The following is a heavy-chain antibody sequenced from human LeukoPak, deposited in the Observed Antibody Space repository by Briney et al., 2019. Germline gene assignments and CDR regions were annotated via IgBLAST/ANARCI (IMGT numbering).Heavy chain of an antibody. CDR3: AKSQKGYFDY. CDR1: GYTFTNYY. CDR2: INPNSGDT. V-gene: IGHV1-2*06. J-gene: IGHJ4*02. Sequence: ASVKVSCKASGYTFTNYYIHWVRQAPGQGLEWMGRINPNSGDTNYAQKFQGRVTMTRDTPITTAYMELSGLRSDDTAVYYRAKSQKGYFDYWGQGTLVTVSS.